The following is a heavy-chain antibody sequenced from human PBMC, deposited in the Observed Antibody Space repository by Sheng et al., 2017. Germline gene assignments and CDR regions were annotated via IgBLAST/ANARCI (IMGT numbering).Heavy chain of an antibody. Sequence: EVQLVESGGGLVQPGGSLRLSCVASGFTFSSHWMYWVRQAPGKGLVCVSRIYTDGSTTNYADSVKGRFTISRDNAKNALYLQMNSLRVEDTGVFYCARGIATTGAGIDYWGQGTLVTVSS. CDR1: GFTFSSHW. J-gene: IGHJ4*02. D-gene: IGHD6-13*01. CDR2: IYTDGSTT. CDR3: ARGIATTGAGIDY. V-gene: IGHV3-74*01.